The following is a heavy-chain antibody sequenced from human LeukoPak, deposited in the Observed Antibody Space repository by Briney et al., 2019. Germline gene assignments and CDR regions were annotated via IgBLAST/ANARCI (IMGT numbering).Heavy chain of an antibody. Sequence: ASVKVSCKASGYTFTGYYMHWVRQAPGQGLEWMGRINPNSGGTNYAQKIQGRVTMTRDTSISTAYMELSRLRSDDTAVYYCARVLWVRGAHNRAYYYYYMDVWGKGTTVTVSS. V-gene: IGHV1-2*06. D-gene: IGHD3-10*01. CDR3: ARVLWVRGAHNRAYYYYYMDV. J-gene: IGHJ6*03. CDR1: GYTFTGYY. CDR2: INPNSGGT.